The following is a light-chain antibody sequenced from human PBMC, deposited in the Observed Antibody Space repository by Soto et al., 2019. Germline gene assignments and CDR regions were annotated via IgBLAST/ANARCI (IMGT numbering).Light chain of an antibody. Sequence: QSVLTQPPSVSGAPGQRVTISCTGSSSNIGAGYDVHWYQQLPGTAPKLLIYGNNYRTSGVPDRFSGSKSGTSASLAITGLQVEDEADYYCQSYDSSLRGVFGGGTQLTVL. CDR3: QSYDSSLRGV. J-gene: IGLJ3*02. CDR2: GNN. V-gene: IGLV1-40*01. CDR1: SSNIGAGYD.